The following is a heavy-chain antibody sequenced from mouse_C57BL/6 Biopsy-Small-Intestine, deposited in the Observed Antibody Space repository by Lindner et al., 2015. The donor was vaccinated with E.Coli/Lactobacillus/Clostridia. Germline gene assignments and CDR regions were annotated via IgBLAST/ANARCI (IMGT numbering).Heavy chain of an antibody. V-gene: IGHV1-82*01. CDR1: GYAFSSSW. J-gene: IGHJ3*01. D-gene: IGHD2-3*01. CDR3: ADGYYGGFPY. CDR2: IYPGDGDT. Sequence: VQLQESGPELVKPGASVKLSCKASGYAFSSSWMNWVKQRPGKGLEWIGRIYPGDGDTDHNGKFKGKATLTADKSSSTAYMQLSSLTSEDSAVYFCADGYYGGFPYRGQGTLVTVSA.